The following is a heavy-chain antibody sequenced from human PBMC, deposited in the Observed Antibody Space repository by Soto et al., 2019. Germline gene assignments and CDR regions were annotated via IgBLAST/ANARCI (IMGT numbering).Heavy chain of an antibody. D-gene: IGHD2-2*01. CDR3: ARRLYRLGYCSSTSCYGGRGYYYYGMDV. CDR2: IIPIFGTA. V-gene: IGHV1-69*06. Sequence: ASVKVSCKASGGTFSSYAISWVRQAPGQGLEWMGGIIPIFGTANYAQKFQGRVTITADKSTSTAYMELSSLRSEDTAVYYCARRLYRLGYCSSTSCYGGRGYYYYGMDVCGQGTTVTVSS. J-gene: IGHJ6*02. CDR1: GGTFSSYA.